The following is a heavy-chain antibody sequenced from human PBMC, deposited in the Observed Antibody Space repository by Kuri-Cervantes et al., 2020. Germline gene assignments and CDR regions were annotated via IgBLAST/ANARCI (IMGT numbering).Heavy chain of an antibody. D-gene: IGHD2-15*01. V-gene: IGHV3-30-3*01. CDR3: AKDRYCNGGTCSGDFDY. CDR2: ISDDGTDK. Sequence: GGSLRLSCAGSGFIFRTYAMHWVRQAPGKGLEWVAIISDDGTDKRYVDSVKGRFSISRDNSKSTLYLQMSSLRAEDTAVYYCAKDRYCNGGTCSGDFDYWGQGTLVTVSS. J-gene: IGHJ4*02. CDR1: GFIFRTYA.